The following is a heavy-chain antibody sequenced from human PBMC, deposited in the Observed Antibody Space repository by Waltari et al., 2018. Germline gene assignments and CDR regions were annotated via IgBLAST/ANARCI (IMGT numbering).Heavy chain of an antibody. J-gene: IGHJ3*02. D-gene: IGHD1-1*01. CDR3: AGHGVGDGYNWGGAFDI. Sequence: QVQLQESGPGLVKPSETLSLTCTVSGGSISSYYWSWIRQPPGKGLEWIGYIYYSGSTNENPSLKSRVTISVDTSKNQFSLKLSSVTAADTAVYYCAGHGVGDGYNWGGAFDIWGQGTMVTVSS. CDR2: IYYSGST. CDR1: GGSISSYY. V-gene: IGHV4-59*08.